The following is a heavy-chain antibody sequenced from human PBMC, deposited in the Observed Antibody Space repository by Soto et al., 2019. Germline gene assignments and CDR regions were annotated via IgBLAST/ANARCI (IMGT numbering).Heavy chain of an antibody. CDR2: ISYDGSNK. CDR3: AKDGRYSGFLNWFDP. CDR1: GFTFSSYG. D-gene: IGHD3-9*01. V-gene: IGHV3-30*18. J-gene: IGHJ5*02. Sequence: GGSLRLSCAASGFTFSSYGMHWVRQAPGKGLEWVAVISYDGSNKYYADSVKGRFTISRDNSKNTLYLQMNSLRAEDTAVYYCAKDGRYSGFLNWFDPWGQGTLVTVS.